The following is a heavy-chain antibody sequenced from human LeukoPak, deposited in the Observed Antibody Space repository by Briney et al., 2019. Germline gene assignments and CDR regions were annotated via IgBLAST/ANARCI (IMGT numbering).Heavy chain of an antibody. CDR1: GDSVSRNYIA. J-gene: IGHJ4*02. Sequence: SQTLSLTCAISGDSVSRNYIAWNWIRQSPSRGLEWLGRTYYKSQWYYDYAPSVRSRITINPDTSKNQFSLQLNSVSPEDTAVYYCARGRDVVVVPAADFDYWGQGILVTVSS. CDR3: ARGRDVVVVPAADFDY. D-gene: IGHD2-2*01. V-gene: IGHV6-1*01. CDR2: TYYKSQWYY.